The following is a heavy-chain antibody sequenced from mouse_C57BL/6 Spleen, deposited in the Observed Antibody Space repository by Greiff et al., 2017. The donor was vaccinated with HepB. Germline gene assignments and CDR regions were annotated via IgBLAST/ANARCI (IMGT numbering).Heavy chain of an antibody. D-gene: IGHD3-1*01. V-gene: IGHV1-80*01. CDR2: IYPGDGDT. J-gene: IGHJ2*01. CDR1: GYAFSSYW. CDR3: ARSGWDEDY. Sequence: VKVVESGAELVKPGASVKISCKASGYAFSSYWMNWVKQRPGKGLEWIGQIYPGDGDTNYNGKFKGKATLTADKSSSTSYMQLSSLTSEDSAVYFCARSGWDEDYWGQGTTLTVSS.